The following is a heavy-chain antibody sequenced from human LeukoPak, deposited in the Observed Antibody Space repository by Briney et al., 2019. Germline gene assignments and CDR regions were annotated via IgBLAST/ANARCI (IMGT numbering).Heavy chain of an antibody. J-gene: IGHJ3*01. Sequence: ASVKVSCKASGDTFTSYTISWVRQAPGQGLEWMGWIIPIIGITNYAQKFQGRVTITTDKSTSTAYMELRSLRSEDTAVYYCESNLVARDRFDAFHVWGQGTMVTVS. V-gene: IGHV1-69*02. CDR2: IIPIIGIT. D-gene: IGHD2-8*02. CDR3: ESNLVARDRFDAFHV. CDR1: GDTFTSYT.